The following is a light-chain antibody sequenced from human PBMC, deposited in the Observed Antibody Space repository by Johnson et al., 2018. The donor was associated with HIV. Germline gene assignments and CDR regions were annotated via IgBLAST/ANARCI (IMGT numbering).Light chain of an antibody. CDR2: DNN. J-gene: IGLJ1*01. V-gene: IGLV1-51*01. CDR3: GTWDSSLSAGGV. Sequence: QSVLTQPPSVSAAPGQKVTISCSGSSSNIGNNYVSWYQQLPGTAPKLLIYDNNKRPSGIPDRFSGSKSGTSATLGITGLQTGDEAEYYCGTWDSSLSAGGVFGTWTKVHVL. CDR1: SSNIGNNY.